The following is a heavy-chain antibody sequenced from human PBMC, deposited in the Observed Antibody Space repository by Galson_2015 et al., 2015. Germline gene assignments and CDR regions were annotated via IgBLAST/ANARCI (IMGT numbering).Heavy chain of an antibody. Sequence: ALRLSCAASGFTFGSHWMHWVRQAPGKGLVWVSRVKYDGSMTDYADSVKGRFTISRDKAKNTLYLQMNSLRVEDTAVYYCAREAGITPPQSDALDIWGQGTVVTVSS. CDR3: AREAGITPPQSDALDI. D-gene: IGHD1-14*01. CDR2: VKYDGSMT. J-gene: IGHJ3*02. CDR1: GFTFGSHW. V-gene: IGHV3-74*01.